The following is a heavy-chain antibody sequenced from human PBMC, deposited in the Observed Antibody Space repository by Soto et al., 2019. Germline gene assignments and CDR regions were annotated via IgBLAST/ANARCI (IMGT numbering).Heavy chain of an antibody. CDR2: IYYSGTT. CDR3: ARDSLIVGDTYLDY. J-gene: IGHJ4*02. CDR1: GGSVSIDSHY. D-gene: IGHD1-26*01. Sequence: SETLSLTCTVSGGSVSIDSHYLSWIRQPPGKGLEWIGYIYYSGTTSYNPSLKSRVTISIDTSKNQFSLKLNSVTADTAVYYCARDSLIVGDTYLDYWGRGTLVTVSS. V-gene: IGHV4-61*01.